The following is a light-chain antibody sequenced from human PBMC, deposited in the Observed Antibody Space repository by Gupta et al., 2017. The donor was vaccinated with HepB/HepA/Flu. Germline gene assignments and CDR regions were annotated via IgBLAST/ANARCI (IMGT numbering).Light chain of an antibody. CDR3: QQYGSSPWT. CDR2: GAS. Sequence: ELVLTQSSGTLSLSPGERATSPCRSRHGVGSSYLAWYQQKPGQAPRLLIYGASSRATGIPDRFSGSGSGTDFTLTISRLEPEDFGVYYCQQYGSSPWTFGQGTKVEIK. CDR1: HGVGSSY. V-gene: IGKV3-20*01. J-gene: IGKJ1*01.